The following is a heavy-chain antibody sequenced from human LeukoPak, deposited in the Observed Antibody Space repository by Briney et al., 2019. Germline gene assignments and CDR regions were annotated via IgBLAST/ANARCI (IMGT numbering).Heavy chain of an antibody. D-gene: IGHD2-15*01. J-gene: IGHJ5*02. V-gene: IGHV1-18*01. CDR1: GYTFTSYG. Sequence: GASVKVYCKASGYTFTSYGISWVRQAPGQGLEWMGWISAYNGNTNYAQKLQGRVTMTTDTSTSTAYMEPRSLRSDDTAVYYCARAGVAATWARFDPWGQGTLVTVSS. CDR3: ARAGVAATWARFDP. CDR2: ISAYNGNT.